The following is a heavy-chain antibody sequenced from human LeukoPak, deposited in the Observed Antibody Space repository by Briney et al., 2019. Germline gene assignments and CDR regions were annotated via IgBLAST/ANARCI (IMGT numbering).Heavy chain of an antibody. CDR3: ARGRRKRFVVVPAANVDI. V-gene: IGHV1-69*05. Sequence: SVKVSCKAFGYTFTSYGISWVRQAPGQGLEWMGGIIPIFGTANYAQKFQGRVTITTDESTSTAYMELSSLRSEDTAVYYCARGRRKRFVVVPAANVDIWGQGTMVTVSS. J-gene: IGHJ3*02. CDR2: IIPIFGTA. D-gene: IGHD2-2*01. CDR1: GYTFTSYG.